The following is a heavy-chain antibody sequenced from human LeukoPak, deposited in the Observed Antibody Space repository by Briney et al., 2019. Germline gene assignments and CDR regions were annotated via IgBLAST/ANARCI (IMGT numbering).Heavy chain of an antibody. V-gene: IGHV4-39*07. CDR2: INHSGST. Sequence: SETLSLTCTVSGGSISSSSYYWGWIRQPPGKGLEWIGEINHSGSTNYNPSLKSRVTISVDTSKNQFSLKLSSVTAADTAVYYCTSLYCSGGSCYSNWFDPWGQGTLVTVSS. J-gene: IGHJ5*02. D-gene: IGHD2-15*01. CDR3: TSLYCSGGSCYSNWFDP. CDR1: GGSISSSSYY.